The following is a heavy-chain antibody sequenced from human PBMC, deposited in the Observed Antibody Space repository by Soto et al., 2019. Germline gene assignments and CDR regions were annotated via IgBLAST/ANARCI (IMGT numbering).Heavy chain of an antibody. D-gene: IGHD3-10*01. CDR1: GFTFSSYS. CDR3: ASLTMVRGVKSY. V-gene: IGHV3-21*01. Sequence: GGSLRLSCAASGFTFSSYSMNWVRQAPGKGLEWVSSISSSSSYIYYAESVKGRFTISRDNAKNSLYLQMNSLRAEDTAVYYCASLTMVRGVKSYWGQGTLVTVSS. CDR2: ISSSSSYI. J-gene: IGHJ4*02.